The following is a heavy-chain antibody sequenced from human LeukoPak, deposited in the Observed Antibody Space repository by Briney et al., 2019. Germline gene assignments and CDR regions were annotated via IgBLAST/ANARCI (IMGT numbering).Heavy chain of an antibody. CDR2: ISWDGGST. Sequence: GGSLRLSCAASGFTFSSYAMSWVRQAPGKGLEWVSLISWDGGSTYYADSVKGRFTISRDNSKNSLYLQMNSLRTEDTALYYCAKSMGSSSFAYFDYWGQGTLVTVSS. J-gene: IGHJ4*02. CDR3: AKSMGSSSFAYFDY. D-gene: IGHD6-6*01. CDR1: GFTFSSYA. V-gene: IGHV3-43*02.